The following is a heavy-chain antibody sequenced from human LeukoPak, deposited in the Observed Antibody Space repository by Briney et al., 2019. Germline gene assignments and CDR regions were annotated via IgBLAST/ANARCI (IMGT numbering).Heavy chain of an antibody. CDR3: ARVPLHDDSRHYYPH. J-gene: IGHJ1*01. CDR1: GYTFTNYG. D-gene: IGHD3-22*01. CDR2: INTGNSNT. V-gene: IGHV1-3*04. Sequence: GASVKVACKTSGYTFTNYGMHWVRQAPRQSPEWMGWINTGNSNTKSSQKFQDRVTLTRDTSASTGYMELNSLSSEDTAVYYCARVPLHDDSRHYYPHWGQGTPVTVSS.